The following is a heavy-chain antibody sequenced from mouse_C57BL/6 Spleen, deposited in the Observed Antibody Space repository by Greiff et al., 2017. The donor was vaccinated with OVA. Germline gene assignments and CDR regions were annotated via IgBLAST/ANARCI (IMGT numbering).Heavy chain of an antibody. D-gene: IGHD2-3*01. V-gene: IGHV5-17*01. CDR1: GFTFSDYG. CDR2: ISSGSSTI. J-gene: IGHJ2*01. Sequence: EVQVVESGGGLVKPGGSLKLSCAASGFTFSDYGMHWVRQAPEQGLEWVAYISSGSSTIYYADTVKGRFTISRDNAKNPLVLQMTSLRSEDTAMYYCARTGDGYPYYVDYWGQGTTLTVSS. CDR3: ARTGDGYPYYVDY.